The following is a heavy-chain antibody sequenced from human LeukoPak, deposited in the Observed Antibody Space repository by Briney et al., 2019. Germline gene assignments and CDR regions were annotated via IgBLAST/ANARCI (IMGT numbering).Heavy chain of an antibody. CDR3: AREVIGGNSA. V-gene: IGHV3-21*01. J-gene: IGHJ4*02. D-gene: IGHD4-23*01. CDR1: GYSISSGYY. Sequence: PSETLSLTCAVSGYSISSGYYWGWVRQAPGKGLEWVASISSSTTYIYYADSLKGRFTISRDDAKNSLYLQMSSLRAEDTAVYYCAREVIGGNSAWGQGTLVTVSS. CDR2: ISSSTTYI.